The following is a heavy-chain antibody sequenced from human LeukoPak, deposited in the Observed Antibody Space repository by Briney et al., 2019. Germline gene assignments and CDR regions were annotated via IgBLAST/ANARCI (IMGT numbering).Heavy chain of an antibody. CDR1: GFAFSSCW. Sequence: GGSLRLSCAASGFAFSSCWMHWVRQAPGKGLVWVSRTNGDGSSTGYADSVKGRLTISRDNANNMMYLQMDSLRAEDSATYYCVRGTTYSSTKADFWGQGTLVTVSS. CDR2: TNGDGSST. J-gene: IGHJ4*02. CDR3: VRGTTYSSTKADF. D-gene: IGHD6-13*01. V-gene: IGHV3-74*01.